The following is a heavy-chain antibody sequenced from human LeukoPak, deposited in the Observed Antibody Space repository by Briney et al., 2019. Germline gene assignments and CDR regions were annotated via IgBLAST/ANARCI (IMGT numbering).Heavy chain of an antibody. CDR2: IYPGDSDT. D-gene: IGHD3-3*01. Sequence: GESLKISCKGSGYRFTSYWIGWVRQIPGKGLEWRGMIYPGDSDTRYSPSFQGQVTISPDKRISTAYPQWSSLKASDSAMYYCARLEVLEWFRVTDYWGQGTLVTVSS. CDR3: ARLEVLEWFRVTDY. CDR1: GYRFTSYW. V-gene: IGHV5-51*01. J-gene: IGHJ4*02.